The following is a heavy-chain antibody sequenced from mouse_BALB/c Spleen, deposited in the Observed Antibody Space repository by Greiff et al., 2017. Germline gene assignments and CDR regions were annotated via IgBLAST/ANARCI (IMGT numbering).Heavy chain of an antibody. CDR2: ISSGGSYT. CDR3: ARPRGYFDV. CDR1: GFTFSSYG. J-gene: IGHJ1*01. V-gene: IGHV5-6*02. Sequence: DVMLVESGGDLVKPGGSLKLSCAASGFTFSSYGMSWVRQTPDKRLEWVATISSGGSYTYYPDSVKGRFTISRDNAKNTLYLQMSSLKSEDTAMYYCARPRGYFDVWGAGTTVTVSS.